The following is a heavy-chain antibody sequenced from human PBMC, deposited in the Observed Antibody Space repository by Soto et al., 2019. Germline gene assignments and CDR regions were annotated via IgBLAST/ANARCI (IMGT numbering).Heavy chain of an antibody. CDR2: IIPIFGTA. D-gene: IGHD6-13*01. Sequence: SVKVSCKASGGTFSSYAISWVRQAPGQGLEWMGGIIPIFGTANYAQKFQGRVTITADESTSTAYMELSSLRSEDTAVDYCARGIAANTYYFDYWGQGTLVTVSS. V-gene: IGHV1-69*13. CDR3: ARGIAANTYYFDY. CDR1: GGTFSSYA. J-gene: IGHJ4*02.